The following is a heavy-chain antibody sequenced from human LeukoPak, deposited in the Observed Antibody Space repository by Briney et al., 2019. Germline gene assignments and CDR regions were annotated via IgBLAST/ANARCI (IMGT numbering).Heavy chain of an antibody. J-gene: IGHJ4*02. CDR2: IYYSGST. D-gene: IGHD6-13*01. Sequence: SETLSLTCTVSGGSISSSSYYWGWIRQPPGKGLEWIGSIYYSGSTYYNPSLKSRVTISVDTSKNQFSLKLSSVTAADTAVYYCARVLRVSGSIYFDYWGQGTLVTVSS. CDR1: GGSISSSSYY. CDR3: ARVLRVSGSIYFDY. V-gene: IGHV4-39*07.